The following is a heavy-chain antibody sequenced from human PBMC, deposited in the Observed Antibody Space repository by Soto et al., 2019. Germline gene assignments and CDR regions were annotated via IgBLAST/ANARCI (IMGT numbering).Heavy chain of an antibody. CDR2: ISYDGSNK. J-gene: IGHJ4*02. Sequence: ISVVDWALQKTGKGLEWVAVISYDGSNKYYADSVKGRFTISRDNSKNTLYLQMNSLRAEDTAVYYCARDPSMDCSGGSCYPGYFDYWGQGTLVTVS. CDR1: ISV. V-gene: IGHV3-30-3*01. CDR3: ARDPSMDCSGGSCYPGYFDY. D-gene: IGHD2-15*01.